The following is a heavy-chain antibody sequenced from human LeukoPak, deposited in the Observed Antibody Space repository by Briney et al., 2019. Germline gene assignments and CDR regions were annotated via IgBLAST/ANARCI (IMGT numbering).Heavy chain of an antibody. J-gene: IGHJ5*02. CDR3: AEDLGYYDSSGSFNNWFDP. Sequence: GSLRLSCAASGFTFSSYAMSWVRQAPGKGLEWVSAISGSGGSTYYADSVKGRFTISRDNSKNTLYLQMNSLRAEDTAVYYCAEDLGYYDSSGSFNNWFDPWGQGTLVTVSS. V-gene: IGHV3-23*01. CDR1: GFTFSSYA. D-gene: IGHD3-22*01. CDR2: ISGSGGST.